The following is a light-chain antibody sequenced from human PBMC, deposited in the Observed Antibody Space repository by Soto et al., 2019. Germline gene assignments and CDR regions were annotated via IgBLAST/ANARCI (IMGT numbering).Light chain of an antibody. CDR3: QQLYTYPLT. V-gene: IGKV1-9*01. CDR2: TAS. J-gene: IGKJ4*01. Sequence: DIQLTQSPSFLSASVGDRVTVTCRASQGVNSYLAWYQQKPGKAPQLLIYTASTLQSGVPSRFSGSGSGTEFTLTITSLQPEDFAAYYSQQLYTYPLTFGGGTKVEIK. CDR1: QGVNSY.